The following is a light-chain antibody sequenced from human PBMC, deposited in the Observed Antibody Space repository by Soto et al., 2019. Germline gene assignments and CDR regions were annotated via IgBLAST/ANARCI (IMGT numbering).Light chain of an antibody. Sequence: QSVLTQPASVSGSPGQSVTISCTGTSSDVGGYNYVSWYQQHPGKAPKLMIYEVSKRPSGVPDRFSGSKSGNTASLTVSGLQAEDEADYYCSSYAGSNILVFGTGTKVTVL. J-gene: IGLJ1*01. CDR3: SSYAGSNILV. CDR2: EVS. V-gene: IGLV2-8*01. CDR1: SSDVGGYNY.